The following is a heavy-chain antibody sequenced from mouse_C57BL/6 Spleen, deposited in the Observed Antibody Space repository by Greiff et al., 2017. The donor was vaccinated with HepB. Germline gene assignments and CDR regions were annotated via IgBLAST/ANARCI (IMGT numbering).Heavy chain of an antibody. D-gene: IGHD3-1*01. V-gene: IGHV1-59*01. Sequence: QVQLQQPGAELVRPGTSVKLSCKASGYTFTSYWMHWVKQRPGQGLEWIGVIDPSDSYTNYNQKFKGKATLTVDTSSSTAYMQLSSLTSEDSAVYYCARSGDSYYFDYWGQVTTLTVSS. CDR3: ARSGDSYYFDY. CDR2: IDPSDSYT. CDR1: GYTFTSYW. J-gene: IGHJ2*01.